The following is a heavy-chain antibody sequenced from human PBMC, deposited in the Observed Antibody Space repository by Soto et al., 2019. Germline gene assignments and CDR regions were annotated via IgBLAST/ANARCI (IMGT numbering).Heavy chain of an antibody. CDR3: AADSSATNRHPYYYYYYYMDV. V-gene: IGHV1-24*01. D-gene: IGHD1-1*01. J-gene: IGHJ6*03. CDR1: GYTLTELS. Sequence: ASVKVSCKVSGYTLTELSMHWVRQAPGKGLEWMGGFDPEDGETIYAQKFQGRVTMTEDTSTDTAYMELSSLRSEDTAVYYCAADSSATNRHPYYYYYYYMDVWGKGTTVTVSS. CDR2: FDPEDGET.